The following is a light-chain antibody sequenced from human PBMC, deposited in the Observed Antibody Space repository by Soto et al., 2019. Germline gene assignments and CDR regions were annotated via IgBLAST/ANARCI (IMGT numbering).Light chain of an antibody. J-gene: IGKJ2*01. CDR2: SAS. V-gene: IGKV3-20*01. CDR3: QPYGNSPYA. CDR1: QSVSSNY. Sequence: EIVLTQSPGTLSLSPGEGATLSCRASQSVSSNYLAWYQQKPGQAPRLLIYSASSRATGIPDRFSGSGSGTDFTLTISRLEPEDFAVYYCQPYGNSPYAFGQGTKLEIK.